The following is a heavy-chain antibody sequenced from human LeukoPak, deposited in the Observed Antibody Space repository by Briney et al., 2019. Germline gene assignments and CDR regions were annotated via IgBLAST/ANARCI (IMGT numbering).Heavy chain of an antibody. CDR2: ITGGGDYT. J-gene: IGHJ3*01. CDR3: AKGYRGIEAFDV. CDR1: GFTFSTSA. Sequence: GGSLRLSCAASGFTFSTSAMSWVRQAPGEGLEWGSAITGGGDYTSYADYVKGRFTISRDNPKNAVYLQMISLRAEDTAVYYCAKGYRGIEAFDVWGQGTMVTVSS. D-gene: IGHD2-2*02. V-gene: IGHV3-23*01.